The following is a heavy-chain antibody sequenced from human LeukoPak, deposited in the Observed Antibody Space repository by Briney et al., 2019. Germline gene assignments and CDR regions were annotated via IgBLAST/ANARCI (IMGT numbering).Heavy chain of an antibody. CDR1: GFTFGDYA. V-gene: IGHV3-49*04. D-gene: IGHD3-10*01. CDR2: IRSKASGGTT. CDR3: TRGDGSGSS. J-gene: IGHJ5*02. Sequence: GRSLRLSCTASGFTFGDYAMSWVRQAPGKGLEWVGFIRSKASGGTTEYAASVKGRFTISRDDSKGIAYLQMNSLKTEDTAVYYCTRGDGSGSSWGQGTLVTVSS.